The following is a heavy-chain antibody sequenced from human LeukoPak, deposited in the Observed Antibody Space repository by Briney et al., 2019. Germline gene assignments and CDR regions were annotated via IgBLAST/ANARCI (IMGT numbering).Heavy chain of an antibody. V-gene: IGHV3-23*01. CDR1: GFTFSSYS. D-gene: IGHD6-13*01. CDR2: ISASGGST. CDR3: AKDRDVAAAADNYFDY. J-gene: IGHJ4*02. Sequence: GGSLRLSCAASGFTFSSYSMNWVRQAPGKGLEWVSAISASGGSTYYADSVKGRFTISRDNSKNTLYLQMNSLRAEDTAVYYCAKDRDVAAAADNYFDYWGQGTLVTVSS.